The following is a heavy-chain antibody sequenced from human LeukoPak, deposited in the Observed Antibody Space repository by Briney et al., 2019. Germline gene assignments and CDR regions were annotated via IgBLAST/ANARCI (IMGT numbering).Heavy chain of an antibody. CDR2: ISHSGTT. V-gene: IGHV4-30-2*01. D-gene: IGHD3-10*01. J-gene: IGHJ3*02. CDR3: ARGGYFGSGVDAFDI. Sequence: SETLSLTCTVSGGSISSGVNYWTWIRQPPGKGLEWIGYISHSGTTFYTSSLKSRITISVDRSKSQFSLKLSSVTAADTAVYYCARGGYFGSGVDAFDIWGQGTLVTVSS. CDR1: GGSISSGVNY.